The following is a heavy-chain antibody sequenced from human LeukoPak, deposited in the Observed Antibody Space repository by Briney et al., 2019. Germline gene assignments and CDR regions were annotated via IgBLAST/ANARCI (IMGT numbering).Heavy chain of an antibody. CDR1: GGSINSHC. J-gene: IGHJ4*02. V-gene: IGHV4-59*08. CDR3: VRRDNTGWNYFDY. CDR2: IYYSGST. Sequence: SETLSLTCTVSGGSINSHCWSWIRQPPGKGLEWIGDIYYSGSTNYNPSLKSRVTISVDTSKNHLSLKMSSVLAADTAIYHCVRRDNTGWNYFDYWGQGILVTVSS. D-gene: IGHD6-19*01.